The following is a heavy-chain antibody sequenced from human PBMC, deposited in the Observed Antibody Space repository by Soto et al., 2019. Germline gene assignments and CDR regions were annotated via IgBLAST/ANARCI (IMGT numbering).Heavy chain of an antibody. V-gene: IGHV3-23*01. CDR1: GFTFINYA. CDR3: ARKVPGSTSRPDYWYFDL. D-gene: IGHD3-10*01. J-gene: IGHJ2*01. CDR2: ISGGGDAP. Sequence: EVQLLESGGGLVQPGGSLRLSCAGSGFTFINYAMNWVRQAPGKGLEWVSTISGGGDAPFFADSVRGRFTISRDNSKNTVTLQMNNLGVDDTAVYFCARKVPGSTSRPDYWYFDLWGRHPGHCLL.